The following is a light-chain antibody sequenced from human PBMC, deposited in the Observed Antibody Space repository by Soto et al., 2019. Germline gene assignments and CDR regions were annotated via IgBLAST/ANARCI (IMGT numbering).Light chain of an antibody. V-gene: IGKV3-15*01. CDR2: GAS. J-gene: IGKJ1*01. CDR3: QQYNNWPPWT. CDR1: QRISSN. Sequence: EIVMTQSPATLSVSLGERATLSCRASQRISSNLAWYQQKPGQAPRLLIYGASTRATGIPARFSGSGSGTEFTLTISSLQSDDFALYYCQQYNNWPPWTFGQGTKVEIK.